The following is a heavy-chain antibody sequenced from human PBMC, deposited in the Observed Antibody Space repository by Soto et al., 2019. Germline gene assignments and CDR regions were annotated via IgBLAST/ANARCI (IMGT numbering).Heavy chain of an antibody. V-gene: IGHV1-3*01. CDR2: NNAGNGNT. CDR3: ARGPAIWYYGDYDDAFDI. Sequence: ASVKVSCKASGYTFTSYAMHWVRQAPGQRLEWMGWNNAGNGNTKYSQKFQGRVTITRDTSASTAYMELSSLRSEDTAVYYYARGPAIWYYGDYDDAFDIWGQGTMVTVSS. CDR1: GYTFTSYA. D-gene: IGHD4-17*01. J-gene: IGHJ3*02.